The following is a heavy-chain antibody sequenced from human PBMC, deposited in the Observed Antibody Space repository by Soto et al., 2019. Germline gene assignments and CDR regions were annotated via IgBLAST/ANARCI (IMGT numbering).Heavy chain of an antibody. CDR1: GGSISSGDYY. CDR3: ARDGRGGYYPRGAFDI. V-gene: IGHV4-30-4*01. CDR2: IYYSGST. Sequence: PSETLSLTCTVSGGSISSGDYYWRCIRQPPGKGLEWIGYIYYSGSTYYNPSLKSRVTISVDTSKNQFSLKLSSVTAADTAVYYCARDGRGGYYPRGAFDIWGQGTMVTVSS. D-gene: IGHD3-22*01. J-gene: IGHJ3*02.